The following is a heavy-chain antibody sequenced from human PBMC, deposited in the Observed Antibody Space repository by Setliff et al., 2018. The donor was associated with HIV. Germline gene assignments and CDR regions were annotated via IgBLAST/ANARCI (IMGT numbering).Heavy chain of an antibody. D-gene: IGHD5-12*01. CDR2: INHSGST. V-gene: IGHV4-34*01. J-gene: IGHJ6*03. Sequence: SSETLSLTCAVYGGSFSEYYWSWIRQSPGKGLEWIGEINHSGSTHYNPPLKSRATISVDTSKNQFSLRLNSVTAADTAVYYCARGATLLPGYSDRWEYFYMDVWGKGTTVTVSS. CDR1: GGSFSEYY. CDR3: ARGATLLPGYSDRWEYFYMDV.